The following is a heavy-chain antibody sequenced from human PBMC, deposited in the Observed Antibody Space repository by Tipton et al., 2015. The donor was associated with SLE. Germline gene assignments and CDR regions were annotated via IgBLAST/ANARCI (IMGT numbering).Heavy chain of an antibody. CDR2: SIHSGTT. Sequence: GLVKPSQTLSLTCAVYGESFNGYFWTWIRQPPGKGLEWIGESIHSGTTNYNPSLKSRVSISVDTSKNQFSLKLSSVTAADTAVYYCARVAPSEVFDYWGQGTLVTVSS. CDR3: ARVAPSEVFDY. V-gene: IGHV4-34*12. D-gene: IGHD2-15*01. CDR1: GESFNGYF. J-gene: IGHJ4*02.